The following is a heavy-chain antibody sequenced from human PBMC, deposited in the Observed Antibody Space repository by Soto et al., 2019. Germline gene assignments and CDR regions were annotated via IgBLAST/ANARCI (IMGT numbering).Heavy chain of an antibody. CDR2: IYPGDSDT. Sequence: PGESLKISCQGSGYRFTSYWIGWVRQMPGKGLEWMGIIYPGDSDTRYSPSFQGQVTISADKSISTAYLQWSSLKASDTAMYYCARGAARPLRYYYYGMDVWGQGTTVTVSS. CDR1: GYRFTSYW. D-gene: IGHD6-6*01. V-gene: IGHV5-51*01. CDR3: ARGAARPLRYYYYGMDV. J-gene: IGHJ6*02.